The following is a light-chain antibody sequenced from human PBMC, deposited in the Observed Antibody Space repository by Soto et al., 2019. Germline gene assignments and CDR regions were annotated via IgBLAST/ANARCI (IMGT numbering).Light chain of an antibody. Sequence: ESVLTQSPGTLSLSPGDRATLSCRASQYVSGSYFAWYQQKPGQAPRLLIYGASSRATGIPDRFSGSGSGTAFTLTINRLEPEDFAVYYCLQYGSAPPAYTFGQGTKLAIK. CDR3: LQYGSAPPAYT. CDR2: GAS. V-gene: IGKV3-20*01. J-gene: IGKJ2*01. CDR1: QYVSGSY.